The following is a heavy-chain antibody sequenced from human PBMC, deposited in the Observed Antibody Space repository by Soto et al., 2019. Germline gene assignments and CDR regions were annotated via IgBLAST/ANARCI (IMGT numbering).Heavy chain of an antibody. Sequence: ASVKVSCKASGYTFTSYYMHWVRQAPGQGLEWMGIINPSGGSTSYAQKFQGRVTMTRDTSTSTVYMELSSLRSEDTAVYYCASEEYSGYDLSSFDYGGQGTLVTVSS. CDR3: ASEEYSGYDLSSFDY. CDR1: GYTFTSYY. CDR2: INPSGGST. V-gene: IGHV1-46*03. D-gene: IGHD5-12*01. J-gene: IGHJ4*02.